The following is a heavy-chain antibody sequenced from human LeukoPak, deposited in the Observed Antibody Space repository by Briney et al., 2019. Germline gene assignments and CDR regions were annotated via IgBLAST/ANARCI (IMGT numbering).Heavy chain of an antibody. Sequence: GASVKVSCKASGFTFSGSYIHWVRQAPGQGLEWMGYINPHSGGTSSPQKLQGRLTMTTDTHLSPAYRELSSLISDDTALYYCVREGNEPLSKNFDYWGQGTLVTVSS. CDR2: INPHSGGT. CDR3: VREGNEPLSKNFDY. CDR1: GFTFSGSY. J-gene: IGHJ4*02. D-gene: IGHD4-23*01. V-gene: IGHV1-2*02.